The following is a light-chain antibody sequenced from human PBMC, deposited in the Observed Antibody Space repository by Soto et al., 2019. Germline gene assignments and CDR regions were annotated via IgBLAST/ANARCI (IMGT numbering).Light chain of an antibody. Sequence: QSVLTQPASVSGSPGQSITISCTGTSRDVGDYNYVSWYQQHPGKAPKLMIYDVSNRPSGVSNRFSGSKSGNTASLAVSGLQAEDEADYYCSSYTSSSTLVFGGGTKLTV. CDR2: DVS. V-gene: IGLV2-14*01. CDR3: SSYTSSSTLV. J-gene: IGLJ2*01. CDR1: SRDVGDYNY.